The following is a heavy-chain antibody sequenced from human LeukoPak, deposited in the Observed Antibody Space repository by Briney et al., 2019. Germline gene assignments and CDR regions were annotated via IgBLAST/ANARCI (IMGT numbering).Heavy chain of an antibody. Sequence: ASVKVSCKASGYTFTSNYIHWVRQAPGQGLEWMGIINPSGGSTSYAQKFQGRVTMTRDTSTSTVYMELSSLRSEDTAVYYCARDHRAAAHSWGQGTLVTVSS. CDR1: GYTFTSNY. D-gene: IGHD6-13*01. CDR2: INPSGGST. CDR3: ARDHRAAAHS. V-gene: IGHV1-46*01. J-gene: IGHJ4*02.